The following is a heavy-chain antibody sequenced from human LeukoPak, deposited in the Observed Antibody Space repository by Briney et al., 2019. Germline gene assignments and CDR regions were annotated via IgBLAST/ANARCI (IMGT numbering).Heavy chain of an antibody. CDR2: IYYSGST. D-gene: IGHD3-22*01. Sequence: SETLSLTCTVSGGSISSGGYYWSWIRQHPGKGLEWIGYIYYSGSTYYNPSLKSRVTISVDTSKNQFSLKLTSVTAADTALYYCARELRYDNSDSGAFWGQGTVVSVSS. V-gene: IGHV4-31*03. J-gene: IGHJ3*01. CDR3: ARELRYDNSDSGAF. CDR1: GGSISSGGYY.